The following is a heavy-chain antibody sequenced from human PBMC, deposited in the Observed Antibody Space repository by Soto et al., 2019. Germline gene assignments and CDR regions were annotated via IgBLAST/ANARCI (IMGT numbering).Heavy chain of an antibody. Sequence: ALVKVACKASGYSYTGYYMHWGRQAPRQGLEWMGWISAYNGNTNYAQKLQGRVTMTTDTSTSTAYMVLRSLISYDTAVYYCAREYYMDVWGKGTTVTVSS. J-gene: IGHJ6*03. V-gene: IGHV1-18*04. CDR2: ISAYNGNT. CDR1: GYSYTGYY. CDR3: AREYYMDV.